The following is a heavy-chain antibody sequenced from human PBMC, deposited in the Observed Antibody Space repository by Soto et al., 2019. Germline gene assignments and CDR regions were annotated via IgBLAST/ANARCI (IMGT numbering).Heavy chain of an antibody. D-gene: IGHD6-19*01. CDR2: IKQDGSEK. V-gene: IGHV3-7*03. Sequence: GGSLRLSCAASGFTFSSYWMSWVRQAPGKGLEWVANIKQDGSEKYYVDSVKGRFTISRDNAKNSLYLQMNSLRDEDTAVYYCAREVEHWLVHYCYYYGMDVWGQGTTVTVTS. CDR1: GFTFSSYW. J-gene: IGHJ6*02. CDR3: AREVEHWLVHYCYYYGMDV.